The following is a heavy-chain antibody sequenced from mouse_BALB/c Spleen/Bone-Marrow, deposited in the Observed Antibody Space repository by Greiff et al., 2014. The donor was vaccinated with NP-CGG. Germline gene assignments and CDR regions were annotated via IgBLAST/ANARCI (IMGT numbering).Heavy chain of an antibody. CDR1: GYTFTSYY. D-gene: IGHD4-1*01. Sequence: VQLQQSGPELVKPGASVKMSCKASGYTFTSYYIHWVEQRPGQGLEWIGWIYPGDGSTKYNEKFKGKTTLTADKSSSTAYMLLSRLTSEYSAIYFGARKENWVSAMDYWGQGTSVTVSS. J-gene: IGHJ4*01. V-gene: IGHV1S56*01. CDR3: ARKENWVSAMDY. CDR2: IYPGDGST.